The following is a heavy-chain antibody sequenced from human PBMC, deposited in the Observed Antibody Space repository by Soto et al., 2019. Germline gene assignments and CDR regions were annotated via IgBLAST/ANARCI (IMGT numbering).Heavy chain of an antibody. V-gene: IGHV3-30-3*01. J-gene: IGHJ6*02. CDR3: ARDYYDSCGYYYYYGMEV. Sequence: PGGSLRDSSAASGFTFSYYSMRWVRQVPGKGKERVEVKSHNGIYKYPSHSVKGRSTISRDNSNNTLYLQMNRLRAEDTAVYYCARDYYDSCGYYYYYGMEVSSQRTTLTLSS. CDR2: KSHNGIYK. CDR1: GFTFSYYS. D-gene: IGHD3-22*01.